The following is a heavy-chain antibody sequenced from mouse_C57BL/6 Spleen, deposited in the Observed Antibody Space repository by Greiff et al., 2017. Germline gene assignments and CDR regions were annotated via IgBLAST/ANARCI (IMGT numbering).Heavy chain of an antibody. J-gene: IGHJ2*01. CDR3: ARADKYFDY. CDR1: GYAFSSSW. Sequence: LQESGPELVKPGASVKISCKASGYAFSSSWMNWVKQRPGKGLEWIGRIYPGDGDTNYNGKFKGKATLTADKSSSTAYMQLSSLTSEDSAVYFCARADKYFDYWGQGTTLTVSS. V-gene: IGHV1-82*01. CDR2: IYPGDGDT.